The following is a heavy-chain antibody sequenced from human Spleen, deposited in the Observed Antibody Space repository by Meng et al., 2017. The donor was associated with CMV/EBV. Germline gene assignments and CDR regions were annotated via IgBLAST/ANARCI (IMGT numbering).Heavy chain of an antibody. CDR2: ISGNGGST. CDR3: AKSTAGMIRGLDP. D-gene: IGHD3-10*01. CDR1: GITLSHFP. J-gene: IGHJ5*02. Sequence: GITLSHFPMSSVRQEPGRGLEWVSTISGNGGSTYYTDSMKGRFTISRDNSKNTLYLQMNSLRAEDTAIYYCAKSTAGMIRGLDPWGQGTLVTVSS. V-gene: IGHV3-23*01.